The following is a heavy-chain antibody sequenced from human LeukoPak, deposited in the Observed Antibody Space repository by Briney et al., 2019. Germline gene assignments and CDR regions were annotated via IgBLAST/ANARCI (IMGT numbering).Heavy chain of an antibody. CDR2: INHSGST. CDR1: GVSINGYY. CDR3: ARGQGRRYFDL. Sequence: SETLSLTCTVSGVSINGYYWSWIRQPPGKGLEWIGEINHSGSTNYNPSLKSRVTISVDTSKNQFSLKLSSVTAADTAVYYCARGQGRRYFDLWGRGTLVTVSS. V-gene: IGHV4-34*01. J-gene: IGHJ2*01.